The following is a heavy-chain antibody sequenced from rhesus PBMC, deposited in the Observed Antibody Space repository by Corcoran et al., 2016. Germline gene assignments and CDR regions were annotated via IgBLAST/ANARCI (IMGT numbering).Heavy chain of an antibody. CDR2: IWPDGSET. Sequence: EVLLVESGGGLVQPGGSLRLSCAASGFTFSAAGMHWVRPAPGRGLERVAAIWPDGSETSYVDSVNDRFTISRDNSKNMLYLQMSNLKVEDTARYVCTRVRGNSWSELDSWGQGVVVTTSS. CDR1: GFTFSAAG. J-gene: IGHJ6*01. V-gene: IGHV3-54*02. D-gene: IGHD6-13*01. CDR3: TRVRGNSWSELDS.